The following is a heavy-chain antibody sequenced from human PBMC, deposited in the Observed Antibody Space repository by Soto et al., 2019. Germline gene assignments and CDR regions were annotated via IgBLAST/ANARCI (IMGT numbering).Heavy chain of an antibody. D-gene: IGHD3-3*01. J-gene: IGHJ6*03. CDR2: MNPNSGNT. Sequence: ASVKVSCKASGYTFTSYDINWVRQATGQGLEWMGWMNPNSGNTGYAQKFQGRVTMTRNTSISTAYMELSSLRSEDTAVYYCARVDFWRGYYYYMDVWGKGTTVTVSS. CDR3: ARVDFWRGYYYYMDV. CDR1: GYTFTSYD. V-gene: IGHV1-8*01.